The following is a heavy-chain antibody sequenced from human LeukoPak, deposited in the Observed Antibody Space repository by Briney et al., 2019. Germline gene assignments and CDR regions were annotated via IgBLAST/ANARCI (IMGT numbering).Heavy chain of an antibody. D-gene: IGHD3-16*02. J-gene: IGHJ6*03. Sequence: PGGSLRLSGAASGFTFSSYSMNWVRQAPGKGLEGVSYISSSSSTIYYADSVKGRFTISRDNAKNSLYLQMNSLRAEDTAVYYCARARSGVTYYMDVWGKGTTVAVSS. CDR2: ISSSSSTI. CDR1: GFTFSSYS. V-gene: IGHV3-48*04. CDR3: ARARSGVTYYMDV.